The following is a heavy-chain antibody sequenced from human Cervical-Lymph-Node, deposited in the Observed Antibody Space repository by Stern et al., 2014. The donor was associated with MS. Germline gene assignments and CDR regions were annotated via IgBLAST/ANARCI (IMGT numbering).Heavy chain of an antibody. V-gene: IGHV1-69*01. CDR1: GGTFSSYA. CDR3: ARAFPDDDYGDFYYYYYYGMDV. J-gene: IGHJ6*02. Sequence: VQLEESGAEVKQPGSSVKVSCKASGGTFSSYAISWVRQAPGKGLEWMGGIMHIFGAANYAQKFQGRVTITADESTSTAYMELSSLRSEDTAVYYCARAFPDDDYGDFYYYYYYGMDVWGQGTTVTVSS. CDR2: IMHIFGAA. D-gene: IGHD4-17*01.